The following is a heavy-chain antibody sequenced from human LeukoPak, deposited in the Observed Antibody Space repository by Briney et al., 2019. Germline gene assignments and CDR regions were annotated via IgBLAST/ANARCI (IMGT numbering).Heavy chain of an antibody. CDR1: GGSISSYY. Sequence: SETLSLTCTVSGGSISSYYWSWIRQPPGKGLEWIGFIYYSGSTNYNPSPKSRVTISVDTSKNQFSLKLSSVTAADMGVYYCAKSRDGYNNYQFDYWGQGTLVTVSS. V-gene: IGHV4-59*08. J-gene: IGHJ4*02. D-gene: IGHD5-24*01. CDR2: IYYSGST. CDR3: AKSRDGYNNYQFDY.